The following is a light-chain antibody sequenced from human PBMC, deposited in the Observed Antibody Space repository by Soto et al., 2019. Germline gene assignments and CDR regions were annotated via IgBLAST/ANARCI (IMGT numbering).Light chain of an antibody. CDR2: DAS. CDR1: QSVSSY. V-gene: IGKV3-11*01. J-gene: IGKJ4*01. Sequence: EIVLTQSPATLSLSPGERATLSCRASQSVSSYLAWYQQKPGQAPRLLIYDASNRATGIPARFSGSGSATDLTLTISSLEPADFAVYYCQQRSNWPPLTFGGGTKVEIK. CDR3: QQRSNWPPLT.